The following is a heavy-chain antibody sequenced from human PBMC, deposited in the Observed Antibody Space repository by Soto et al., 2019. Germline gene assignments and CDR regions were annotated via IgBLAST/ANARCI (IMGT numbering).Heavy chain of an antibody. D-gene: IGHD3-3*01. CDR1: GYTFTSYA. J-gene: IGHJ4*02. V-gene: IGHV1-3*01. CDR3: ARPLSPITIFGVVTLDY. Sequence: ASVKVSCKASGYTFTSYAMHWVRQAPGQRLEWMRWINAGNGNTKYSQKFQGRVTITRDTSASTAYMELSSLRSEDTAVYYCARPLSPITIFGVVTLDYWGQGTLVTVSS. CDR2: INAGNGNT.